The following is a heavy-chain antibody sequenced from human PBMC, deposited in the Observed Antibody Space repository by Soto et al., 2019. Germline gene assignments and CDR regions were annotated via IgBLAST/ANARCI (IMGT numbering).Heavy chain of an antibody. Sequence: SETLSLTCTVSGGSISSGGYYWSWIRKHPGKGLEWIGYIYYSGSTYYNPSLKSRVTISVDTSKNQFSLKLSSVTAADTAVYYCARARYCSSTSCKYNWFDPWGQGTLVTVS. CDR2: IYYSGST. J-gene: IGHJ5*02. CDR1: GGSISSGGYY. CDR3: ARARYCSSTSCKYNWFDP. V-gene: IGHV4-31*03. D-gene: IGHD2-2*01.